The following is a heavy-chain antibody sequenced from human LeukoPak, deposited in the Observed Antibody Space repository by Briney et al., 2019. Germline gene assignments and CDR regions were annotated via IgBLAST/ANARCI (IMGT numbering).Heavy chain of an antibody. J-gene: IGHJ4*02. CDR3: AKDRGYDILTGYYRYFDY. CDR1: GFTFSSYA. Sequence: GGSLRLSCAASGFTFSSYAMSWVRQAPGKGLEWVSAISGSGGSTYYADSVKGRFTISRDNSQNTLYLQMNSLRAEDTAVYYCAKDRGYDILTGYYRYFDYWGQGTLVTVSS. CDR2: ISGSGGST. D-gene: IGHD3-9*01. V-gene: IGHV3-23*01.